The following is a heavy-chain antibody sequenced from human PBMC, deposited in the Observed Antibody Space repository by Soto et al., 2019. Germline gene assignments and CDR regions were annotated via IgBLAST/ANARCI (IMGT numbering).Heavy chain of an antibody. CDR1: GFTFSSYG. V-gene: IGHV3-30*18. J-gene: IGHJ4*02. Sequence: QVQLVESGGGVVQPGRSLRLSCAASGFTFSSYGIHWVRQAPGKGLEWVAVISYDGGNKYYADSVKGRFTISRDNSKNTLYLQMNSLRAEDTAVYYCAKDRGPYYYDSSGYYWAVFDYWGQGTLVTVSS. D-gene: IGHD3-22*01. CDR3: AKDRGPYYYDSSGYYWAVFDY. CDR2: ISYDGGNK.